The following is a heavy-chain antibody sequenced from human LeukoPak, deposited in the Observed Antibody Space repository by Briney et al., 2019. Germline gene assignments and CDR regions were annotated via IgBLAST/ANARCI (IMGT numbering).Heavy chain of an antibody. D-gene: IGHD3-3*01. J-gene: IGHJ4*02. CDR2: ISAYNGNT. CDR3: ARAYPPDYDFWSGYYSQYYFDY. V-gene: IGHV1-18*01. Sequence: GASVKVSCKASGYTFTSYGISWVRQAPGQGLEWMGWISAYNGNTNYAQKLQGRVTMTTDTSTSTAYMELRSLRSDDTAVYYCARAYPPDYDFWSGYYSQYYFDYWGQGTLVTVSS. CDR1: GYTFTSYG.